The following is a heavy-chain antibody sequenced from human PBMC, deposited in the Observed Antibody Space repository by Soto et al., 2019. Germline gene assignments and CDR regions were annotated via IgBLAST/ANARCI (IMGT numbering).Heavy chain of an antibody. CDR3: ARDQSGSYYRWFDP. CDR1: GGSISSYY. D-gene: IGHD1-26*01. J-gene: IGHJ5*02. V-gene: IGHV4-59*01. Sequence: SETLSLTCTVSGGSISSYYWSWIRQPPGKGLEWIGYIYYSGSTNYNPSLKSRVTISVDTSKNQFSLKLSSVTAADTAVYYCARDQSGSYYRWFDPRGQGTLVTVSS. CDR2: IYYSGST.